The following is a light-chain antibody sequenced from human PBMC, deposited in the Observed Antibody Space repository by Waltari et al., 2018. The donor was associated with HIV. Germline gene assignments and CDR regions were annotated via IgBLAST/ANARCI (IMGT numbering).Light chain of an antibody. CDR2: CAS. J-gene: IGKJ1*01. Sequence: DIVMTQSPATLSVSPGERATLSCRASQSVSSNLAWYQQKPGQAHRLLIYCASTRATGIPARFSGSGSGTDFTLTISSLQSEDFAVYYCQQYNNWPRTFGQGTKVEIK. V-gene: IGKV3-15*01. CDR1: QSVSSN. CDR3: QQYNNWPRT.